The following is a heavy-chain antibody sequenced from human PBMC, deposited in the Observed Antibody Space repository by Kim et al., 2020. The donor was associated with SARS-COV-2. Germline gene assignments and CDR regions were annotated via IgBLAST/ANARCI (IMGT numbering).Heavy chain of an antibody. CDR3: ARDLGEGV. CDR2: GGST. J-gene: IGHJ4*02. Sequence: GGSTYYADSVKGRVTISRDNSKNTLYLQMNSLRAEDTAMYYCARDLGEGVWGQGTLVTVSS. D-gene: IGHD3-16*01. V-gene: IGHV3-53*01.